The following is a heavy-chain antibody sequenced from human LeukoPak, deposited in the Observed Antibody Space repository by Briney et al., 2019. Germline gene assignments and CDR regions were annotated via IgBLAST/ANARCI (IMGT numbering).Heavy chain of an antibody. CDR1: GGTFSSYA. V-gene: IGHV1-69*04. J-gene: IGHJ4*02. Sequence: SVKVSCKASGGTFSSYAISWVRQAPGQGLEWMGRIIPILGIANYAQKFQGRVTITADKSTSTAYMELSSLRSEDTAVYYCARADPVATTPDYWGQGTLVTVSS. CDR3: ARADPVATTPDY. CDR2: IIPILGIA. D-gene: IGHD5-12*01.